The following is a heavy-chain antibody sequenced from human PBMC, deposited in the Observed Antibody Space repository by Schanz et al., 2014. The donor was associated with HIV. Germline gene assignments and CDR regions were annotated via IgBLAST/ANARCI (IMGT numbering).Heavy chain of an antibody. CDR3: AKDRNHYDSRYRGKGNYYYYYGMDV. CDR1: GFTFSSYW. J-gene: IGHJ6*02. CDR2: MNQDGSRK. D-gene: IGHD3-22*01. V-gene: IGHV3-7*01. Sequence: VQLVESGGGLVQPGGSLRLSCAASGFTFSSYWMTWVRQAPGKGLEMVANMNQDGSRKYYVDSVKGQFTISRDNAANSLFLQMKSLRPEDTAVYYCAKDRNHYDSRYRGKGNYYYYYGMDVWGQGTTVTVSS.